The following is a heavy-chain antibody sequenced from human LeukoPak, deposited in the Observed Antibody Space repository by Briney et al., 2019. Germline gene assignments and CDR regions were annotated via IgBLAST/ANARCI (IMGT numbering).Heavy chain of an antibody. Sequence: ASVKVSCKASGGTFSSYAISWVRQAPGQGLEWMGWINPNSGGTNYAQKFQGRVTMTRDTSISTAYMELSRLRSDDTAVYYCARAGWDNNWFDPWGQGTLVTVSS. D-gene: IGHD1-1*01. V-gene: IGHV1-2*02. CDR3: ARAGWDNNWFDP. J-gene: IGHJ5*02. CDR2: INPNSGGT. CDR1: GGTFSSYA.